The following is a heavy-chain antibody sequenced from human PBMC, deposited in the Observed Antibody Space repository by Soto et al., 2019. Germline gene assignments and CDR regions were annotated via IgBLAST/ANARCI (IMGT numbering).Heavy chain of an antibody. J-gene: IGHJ6*03. CDR3: ARAGLRYFDWLLYDYYYYMDV. V-gene: IGHV1-8*01. CDR2: MNPNSGNT. Sequence: GASVKVSCKASGYTFTSYDIKWVRQATGQGLEWMGWMNPNSGNTGYAQKFQGRVTMTRNTSISTAYMELSSLRSEDTAVYYCARAGLRYFDWLLYDYYYYMDVWGKGTTVTVSS. CDR1: GYTFTSYD. D-gene: IGHD3-9*01.